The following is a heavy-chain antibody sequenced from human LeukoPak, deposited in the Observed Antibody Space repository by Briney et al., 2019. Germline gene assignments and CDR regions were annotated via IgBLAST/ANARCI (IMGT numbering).Heavy chain of an antibody. V-gene: IGHV1-2*04. D-gene: IGHD6-13*01. CDR1: GYTFTGYY. CDR2: INPNSGGT. Sequence: ASVKVSCKASGYTFTGYYMHWVRQAPGQGLEWMGWINPNSGGTNYAQKFQGWVTMTRDTSISTAYMELSRLRSDDTAVYYCARVGIAAAEEGWFDPWGQGTLVTVSS. J-gene: IGHJ5*02. CDR3: ARVGIAAAEEGWFDP.